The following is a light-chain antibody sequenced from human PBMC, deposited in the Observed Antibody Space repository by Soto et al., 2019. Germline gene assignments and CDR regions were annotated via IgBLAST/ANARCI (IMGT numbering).Light chain of an antibody. J-gene: IGLJ1*01. V-gene: IGLV1-44*01. CDR3: AAWDDSLNGYV. Sequence: VLTQPPSASGTPGQRVTISCSGSSSNIGSNTVNWYQQLPGTAPKLLIYRNNQRPSGVPDRFSGSKSGTSASLAISGLQSEDEADYYCAAWDDSLNGYVFGTGTKVTVL. CDR1: SSNIGSNT. CDR2: RNN.